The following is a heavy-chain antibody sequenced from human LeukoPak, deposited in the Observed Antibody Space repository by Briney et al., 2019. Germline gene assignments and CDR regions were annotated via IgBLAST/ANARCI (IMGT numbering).Heavy chain of an antibody. D-gene: IGHD2-2*01. V-gene: IGHV4-31*03. CDR3: ARGICSSTSCYLKNWFDP. J-gene: IGHJ5*02. CDR1: GGSISSGGYY. Sequence: PSETLSLTCTVSGGSISSGGYYWSWIRQHPGKGLEWIGYIYYSGSTYYNPSLKSRVTISVDTFKNQFSLKLSSVTAADTAVYYCARGICSSTSCYLKNWFDPWGQGTLVTVSS. CDR2: IYYSGST.